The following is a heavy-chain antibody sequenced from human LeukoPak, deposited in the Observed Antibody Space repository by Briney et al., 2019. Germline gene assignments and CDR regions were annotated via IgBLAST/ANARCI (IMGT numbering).Heavy chain of an antibody. J-gene: IGHJ4*02. Sequence: GRSLRLSCAASGFTFSTYAMSWVRQAPGKGLEWVSTISGSGADTYYADSVRGRFTISRDNSNNMLYLQMNSLRAEDTAVYYCAKPLRDAGSFNYPYFDFWGQGTLVTVSS. V-gene: IGHV3-23*01. CDR3: AKPLRDAGSFNYPYFDF. CDR2: ISGSGADT. CDR1: GFTFSTYA. D-gene: IGHD5-24*01.